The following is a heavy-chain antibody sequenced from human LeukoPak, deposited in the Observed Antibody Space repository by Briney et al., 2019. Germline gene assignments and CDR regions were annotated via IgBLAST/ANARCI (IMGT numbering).Heavy chain of an antibody. J-gene: IGHJ4*02. Sequence: ASVKVSCEASAYTFTSYYMHWVRQAPGQGREWMGIINPSGGSTSYAQKFQGRVTMTRDTPTSTVYMELSSLRSEDTAVYYCARDVGGSYGFDYWGQGTLVTVSS. V-gene: IGHV1-46*01. CDR1: AYTFTSYY. CDR3: ARDVGGSYGFDY. CDR2: INPSGGST. D-gene: IGHD1-26*01.